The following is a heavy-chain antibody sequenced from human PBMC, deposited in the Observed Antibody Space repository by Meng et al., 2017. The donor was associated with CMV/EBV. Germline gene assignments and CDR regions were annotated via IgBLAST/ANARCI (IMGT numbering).Heavy chain of an antibody. V-gene: IGHV3-11*01. D-gene: IGHD3-3*01. CDR3: ARVFGYDFWSGYFDY. Sequence: GESLKISCAASGFTFSDYYMSWIRQAPGKGLEWVSYISSSGSTIYYADSVKGRFTISRDNAKNSLYLQMNSLRAEDTAVYYCARVFGYDFWSGYFDYWGQGTLVTSPQ. CDR2: ISSSGSTI. J-gene: IGHJ4*02. CDR1: GFTFSDYY.